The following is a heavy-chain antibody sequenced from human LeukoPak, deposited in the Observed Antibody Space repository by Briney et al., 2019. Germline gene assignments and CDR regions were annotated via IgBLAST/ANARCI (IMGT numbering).Heavy chain of an antibody. Sequence: SETLSLTCTVSGGSISSSSYYWGWIRQPPGKGLEWIGSIYYSGSTYYNPSLKSRVTISVDTSKNQFSLKLSSVTAADTAVYYCARLSGITMIVVLISDAFDIWGQGTMVTVSS. J-gene: IGHJ3*02. D-gene: IGHD3-22*01. V-gene: IGHV4-39*01. CDR1: GGSISSSSYY. CDR3: ARLSGITMIVVLISDAFDI. CDR2: IYYSGST.